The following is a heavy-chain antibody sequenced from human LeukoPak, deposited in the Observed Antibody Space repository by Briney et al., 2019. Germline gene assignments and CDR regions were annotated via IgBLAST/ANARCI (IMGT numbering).Heavy chain of an antibody. Sequence: PSETLSLTCTVSGGSISSSSYYWGWIRQPPGEGLEWIGSIYYSGSTYYNPSLKSRVTISVDTSKNQFSLKLSSVTAADTAVYYCARDPVSSGSFDPWGQGTLVTVSS. J-gene: IGHJ5*02. CDR1: GGSISSSSYY. V-gene: IGHV4-39*07. CDR3: ARDPVSSGSFDP. CDR2: IYYSGST. D-gene: IGHD3-22*01.